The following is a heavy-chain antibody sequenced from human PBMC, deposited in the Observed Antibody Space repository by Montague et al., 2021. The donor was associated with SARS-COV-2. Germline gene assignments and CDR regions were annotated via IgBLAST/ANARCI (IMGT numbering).Heavy chain of an antibody. V-gene: IGHV3-74*01. CDR2: INNYGSST. CDR3: ARDSSSWGGALDY. CDR1: GFTFRNYW. D-gene: IGHD6-13*01. J-gene: IGHJ4*02. Sequence: SLRLSFSASGFTFRNYWMHWVRQAPGKGLVWVSRINNYGSSTSYADSVKGRFTISRDNAKNTLYLQMNSLRVEDTAVYYCARDSSSWGGALDYWGQGTLVTVSS.